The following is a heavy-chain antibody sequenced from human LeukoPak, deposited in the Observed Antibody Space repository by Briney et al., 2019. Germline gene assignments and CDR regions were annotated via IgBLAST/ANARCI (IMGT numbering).Heavy chain of an antibody. V-gene: IGHV3-48*01. Sequence: GGSLRLSCAASGFTFSSYSMNWVRQAPGKGLEWVPYISSSSSTIYYADSVKGRFTVSRDNAKNSLYLQMNSLRAEDTAVYYCARVEDWNDVRAFDIWGQGTMVTVSS. J-gene: IGHJ3*02. CDR1: GFTFSSYS. CDR2: ISSSSSTI. D-gene: IGHD1-1*01. CDR3: ARVEDWNDVRAFDI.